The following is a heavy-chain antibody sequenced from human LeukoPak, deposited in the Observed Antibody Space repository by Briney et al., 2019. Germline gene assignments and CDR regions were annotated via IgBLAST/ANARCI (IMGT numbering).Heavy chain of an antibody. CDR3: ARWGFHGVVPS. CDR2: INSDGSST. V-gene: IGHV3-74*01. J-gene: IGHJ5*02. D-gene: IGHD2-2*01. Sequence: GGSLRLSCAASGFTFSSYGMHWVRQAPGKGLVWVSRINSDGSSTSYADFVKGRFTISRDNAKNTLYLQMNSLRAEDTAVYYCARWGFHGVVPSWGQGTLVTVSS. CDR1: GFTFSSYG.